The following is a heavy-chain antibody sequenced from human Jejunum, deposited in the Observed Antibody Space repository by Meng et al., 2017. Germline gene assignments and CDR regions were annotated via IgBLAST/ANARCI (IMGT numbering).Heavy chain of an antibody. CDR2: SYYSGTT. CDR1: GYSISSGYY. Sequence: SETLSLTCAVSGYSISSGYYWGWIRQPPGKGLEWIGNSYYSGTTYYNPSLKSRVTVSVDTSNNHFSLKLTSVTAADTAVYYCARGGGSYGSRLDVWGQGTTVTVSS. D-gene: IGHD1-26*01. CDR3: ARGGGSYGSRLDV. V-gene: IGHV4-38-2*01. J-gene: IGHJ6*02.